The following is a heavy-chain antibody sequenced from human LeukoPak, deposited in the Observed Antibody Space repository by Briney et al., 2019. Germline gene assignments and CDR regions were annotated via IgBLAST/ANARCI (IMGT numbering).Heavy chain of an antibody. D-gene: IGHD3-9*01. CDR3: ARSPATYDILTGYYINPENDY. CDR2: INPNSGGT. V-gene: IGHV1-2*02. Sequence: GASVKVSCKASGYTFTGYYMHWVRQAPGQGLEWMGWINPNSGGTNYAQKFQGRVTMTRDTSISTAYMELSRLRSGDTAVYYCARSPATYDILTGYYINPENDYWGQGTLVTVSS. J-gene: IGHJ4*02. CDR1: GYTFTGYY.